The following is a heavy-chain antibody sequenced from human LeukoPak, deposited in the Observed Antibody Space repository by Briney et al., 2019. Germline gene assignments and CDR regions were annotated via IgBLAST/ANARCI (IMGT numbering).Heavy chain of an antibody. CDR1: GGSFSGYY. J-gene: IGHJ5*02. CDR3: AGYAVVRGDNWFDP. V-gene: IGHV4-34*01. CDR2: INHSGST. D-gene: IGHD3-10*01. Sequence: SETLSLTCAVYGGSFSGYYWSWIRQPPGKGLEWIWEINHSGSTNYNPSLKSRVTISVDTSKKQFSLRLSSVTAADTAVYYCAGYAVVRGDNWFDPWGQGTLVTVSS.